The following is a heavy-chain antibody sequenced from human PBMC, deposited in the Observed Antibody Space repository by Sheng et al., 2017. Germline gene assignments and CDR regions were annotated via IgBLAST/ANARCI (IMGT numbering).Heavy chain of an antibody. J-gene: IGHJ4*02. CDR2: XKQNGNEK. CDR3: ARGPNYGDRADYFDY. V-gene: IGHV3-7*05. D-gene: IGHD4-17*01. CDR1: GFTFGRHW. Sequence: DVQLVESGGDLVQPGGSLRLSCEASGFTFGRHWMTWVRQAPGKGLEWVANXKQNGNEKNYMDSVEGRFTISRDDAKSSLSLQMNSLRADDTAVYFCARGPNYGDRADYFDYWAREPWSPSP.